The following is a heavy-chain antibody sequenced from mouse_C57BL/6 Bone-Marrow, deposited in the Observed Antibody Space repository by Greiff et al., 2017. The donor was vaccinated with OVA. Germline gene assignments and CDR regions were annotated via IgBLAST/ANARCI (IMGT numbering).Heavy chain of an antibody. D-gene: IGHD4-1*01. Sequence: QVQLQQSGAELARPGASVKLSCKASGYTFTSYGISWVKQRTGQGLEWIGEIYPRSGNTYYNEKFKGKATLTADKSSSTAYMELRSLTSEDSAVYVCARETHWEYYYAMDYWGQGTSVTVSS. CDR2: IYPRSGNT. V-gene: IGHV1-81*01. J-gene: IGHJ4*01. CDR3: ARETHWEYYYAMDY. CDR1: GYTFTSYG.